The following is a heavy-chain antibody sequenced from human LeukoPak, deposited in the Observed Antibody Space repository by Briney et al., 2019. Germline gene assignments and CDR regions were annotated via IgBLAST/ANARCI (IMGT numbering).Heavy chain of an antibody. CDR3: AKAQWLVHDAFDI. D-gene: IGHD6-19*01. J-gene: IGHJ3*02. V-gene: IGHV3-23*01. CDR1: GFTFSTYA. CDR2: ISGSGGST. Sequence: GGSLRLSCAASGFTFSTYAMSWVRQAPGKGLEWVSTISGSGGSTFYADSVKGRFTISRDNSKNTVYLQMNSLRVEDTALYYCAKAQWLVHDAFDIWGQGTMVTVSS.